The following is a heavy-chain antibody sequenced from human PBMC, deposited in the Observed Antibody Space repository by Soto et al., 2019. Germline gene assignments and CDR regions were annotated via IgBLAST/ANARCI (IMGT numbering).Heavy chain of an antibody. D-gene: IGHD5-18*01. CDR2: IIPIFGTA. J-gene: IGHJ6*02. Sequence: ASVKVSCKASGGTFSSYAISWVRQAPGQGLEWMGGIIPIFGTANYAQKFQGRVTITADESTSTAYMELSSLRSEDTAVYYCARDPRGYSYGTGYYYYGMDVWGQGTTVTSP. CDR1: GGTFSSYA. CDR3: ARDPRGYSYGTGYYYYGMDV. V-gene: IGHV1-69*13.